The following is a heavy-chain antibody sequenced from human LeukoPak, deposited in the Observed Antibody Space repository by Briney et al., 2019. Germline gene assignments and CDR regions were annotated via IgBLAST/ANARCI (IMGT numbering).Heavy chain of an antibody. CDR2: IYTSGSI. D-gene: IGHD5-12*01. Sequence: SETLCLTCTVSGGSISSGSYYWSWIRQPAGKGLEWIGRIYTSGSINYNPSLKSRVTISVDTSKNQFSLKLSSVTAADTAVYYCARCGYSGYGGFDYWGQGTLVTVSS. CDR3: ARCGYSGYGGFDY. V-gene: IGHV4-61*02. CDR1: GGSISSGSYY. J-gene: IGHJ4*02.